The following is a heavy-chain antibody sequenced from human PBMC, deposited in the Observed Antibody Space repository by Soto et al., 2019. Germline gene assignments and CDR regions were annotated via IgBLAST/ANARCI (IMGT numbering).Heavy chain of an antibody. Sequence: ASVKVSCKASGYTFTVYYMHWVRQAPGQGLEWMGWINPKSGGTMYPQKFQGRVTMTWDTSISTAYMALTRLRSDDTAVYYCARDLAKGGGSAGFDYWGQGTLATVS. CDR2: INPKSGGT. J-gene: IGHJ4*02. D-gene: IGHD1-26*01. CDR1: GYTFTVYY. V-gene: IGHV1-2*02. CDR3: ARDLAKGGGSAGFDY.